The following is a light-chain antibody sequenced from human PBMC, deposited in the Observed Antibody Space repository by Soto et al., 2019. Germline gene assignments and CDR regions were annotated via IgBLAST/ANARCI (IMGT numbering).Light chain of an antibody. CDR3: QQYDNWPWT. V-gene: IGKV3-15*01. Sequence: EIVMTPAKATPSVSPGGRATLSPRASQSISGTLAWYQQKPGQAPRLLIYGASTRAAGFPARFSGSGSGTDFTLTISSLQSEDFAVYYCQQYDNWPWTFGQGTKVDIK. CDR2: GAS. CDR1: QSISGT. J-gene: IGKJ1*01.